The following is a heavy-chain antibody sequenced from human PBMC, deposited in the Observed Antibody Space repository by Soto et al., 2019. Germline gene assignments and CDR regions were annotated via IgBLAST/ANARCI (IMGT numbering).Heavy chain of an antibody. CDR1: GFTFCSYA. J-gene: IGHJ6*02. CDR2: ISGSGGST. D-gene: IGHD3-10*01. Sequence: GGSPRLCCAACGFTFCSYAMSGVRQAPGKGLGWVSAISGSGGSTYYADSVKGRFTISRDNSKNTLYLQMNSLRAEDTAVYYCAKDSVPTRGDYYYYGMDVWGQGTTVTVSS. V-gene: IGHV3-23*01. CDR3: AKDSVPTRGDYYYYGMDV.